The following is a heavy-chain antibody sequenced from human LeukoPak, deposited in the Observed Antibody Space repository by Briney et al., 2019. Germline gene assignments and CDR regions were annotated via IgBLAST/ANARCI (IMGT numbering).Heavy chain of an antibody. CDR1: GGSISSYY. Sequence: SETLSLTCTVSGGSISSYYWSWIRQPPGKGLEWIGRIYTSGSTNYNPSLKSRVTISVDTSKNQFSLKLSSVTAADTAVYYCARDQGARIAARRLHDAFDIWGQGTMVTVSS. D-gene: IGHD6-6*01. V-gene: IGHV4-4*07. CDR2: IYTSGST. J-gene: IGHJ3*02. CDR3: ARDQGARIAARRLHDAFDI.